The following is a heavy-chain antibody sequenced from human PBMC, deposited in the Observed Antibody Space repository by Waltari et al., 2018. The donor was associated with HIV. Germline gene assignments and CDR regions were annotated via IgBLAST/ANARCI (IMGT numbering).Heavy chain of an antibody. CDR1: GFTFSSYS. CDR2: ISSSSSTI. Sequence: EVQLVESGGGLVQPGGSLRLSCAASGFTFSSYSMNWVRQAPGKGLEWVSYISSSSSTIYYADSVKGRFTISRDNAKNSLYLQMNSLRAEDTAVYYCARDRPNYYGSGSYRGPYYYYGMDVWGQGTTVTVSS. D-gene: IGHD3-10*01. CDR3: ARDRPNYYGSGSYRGPYYYYGMDV. V-gene: IGHV3-48*01. J-gene: IGHJ6*02.